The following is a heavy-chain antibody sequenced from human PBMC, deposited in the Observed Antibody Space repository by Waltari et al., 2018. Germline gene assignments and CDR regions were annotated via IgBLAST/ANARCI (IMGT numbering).Heavy chain of an antibody. V-gene: IGHV1-2*06. J-gene: IGHJ6*02. Sequence: QVQLVQSGAEVKKPGASVKVSCKASGYTFTGYYMHWVRQAPGQGLEWMGRINPNSGGTNYAQKFQGRVTMTRDTSISTAYMELSRLRSDDTAVYYCAREPVLTGFWYYYGMDVWGQGTTVTVSS. CDR3: AREPVLTGFWYYYGMDV. CDR1: GYTFTGYY. D-gene: IGHD3-9*01. CDR2: INPNSGGT.